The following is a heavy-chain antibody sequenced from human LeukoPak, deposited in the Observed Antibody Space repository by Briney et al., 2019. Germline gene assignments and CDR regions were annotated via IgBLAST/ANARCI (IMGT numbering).Heavy chain of an antibody. J-gene: IGHJ6*03. CDR3: AREVTINYYYYYHMDV. CDR2: IYYSGST. Sequence: SETLSLTCTVSGGSISSSSYYWGWIRQPPGKGLEWIGSIYYSGSTYYNPSLKSRVTISVDTSKNQFSLKLSSVTAADTAVYYCAREVTINYYYYYHMDVWGKGTTVTVSS. D-gene: IGHD3-3*01. V-gene: IGHV4-39*07. CDR1: GGSISSSSYY.